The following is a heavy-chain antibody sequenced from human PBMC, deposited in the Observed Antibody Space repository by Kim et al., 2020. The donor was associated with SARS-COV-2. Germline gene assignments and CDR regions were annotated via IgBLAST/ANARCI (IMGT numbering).Heavy chain of an antibody. J-gene: IGHJ2*01. CDR2: IYYSGST. V-gene: IGHV4-59*01. Sequence: SETLSLTCTVSGGSISSYYWSWIRQPPGKGLEWIGYIYYSGSTNYNPSLKSRVTISVDTSKNQFSLKLSSVTAADTAVYYCARDHREWLQYTAHWYFELWGRGTLVTVSS. CDR1: GGSISSYY. D-gene: IGHD3-3*01. CDR3: ARDHREWLQYTAHWYFEL.